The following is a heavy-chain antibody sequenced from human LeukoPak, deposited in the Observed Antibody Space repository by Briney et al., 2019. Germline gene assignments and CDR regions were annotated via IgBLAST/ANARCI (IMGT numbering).Heavy chain of an antibody. V-gene: IGHV1-2*02. CDR3: ARGPVDFWSGYSYYYYMDV. Sequence: ASVKVSCKASGYTFTGYYMHWVQQAPGQGLEWMGWINPNSGGTNYAQKFQGRVTMTRDTSISTAYMELSRLRSDDTAVYYCARGPVDFWSGYSYYYYMDVWGKGTTVTVSS. J-gene: IGHJ6*03. CDR2: INPNSGGT. CDR1: GYTFTGYY. D-gene: IGHD3-3*01.